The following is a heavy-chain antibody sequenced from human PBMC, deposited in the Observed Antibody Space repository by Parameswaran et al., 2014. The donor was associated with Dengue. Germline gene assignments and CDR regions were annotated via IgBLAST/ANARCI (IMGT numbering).Heavy chain of an antibody. V-gene: IGHV3-23*01. CDR3: AKDPYRFEGAPVDY. J-gene: IGHJ4*02. CDR2: ISGSGGST. D-gene: IGHD3-16*01. Sequence: VRQAPGKGLEWVSAISGSGGSTYYADSVKGRFTISRDNSKNTLYLQMNSLRAEDTAVYYCAKDPYRFEGAPVDYWGQGTLVTVSS.